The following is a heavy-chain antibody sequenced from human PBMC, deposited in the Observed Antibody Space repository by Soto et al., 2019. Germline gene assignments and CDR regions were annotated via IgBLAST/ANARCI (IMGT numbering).Heavy chain of an antibody. CDR3: AKDLPVRGYSYGFYYYGMDV. CDR1: GFIFSSYG. Sequence: GGSLRLSCAASGFIFSSYGMHWVRQAPGKGLEWVALIADDGSNKYYADSVKGRFTISRDNSKNTLYLQMNSLRAEDTAVYYCAKDLPVRGYSYGFYYYGMDVWGQGTTVTVSS. V-gene: IGHV3-30*18. CDR2: IADDGSNK. J-gene: IGHJ6*02. D-gene: IGHD5-18*01.